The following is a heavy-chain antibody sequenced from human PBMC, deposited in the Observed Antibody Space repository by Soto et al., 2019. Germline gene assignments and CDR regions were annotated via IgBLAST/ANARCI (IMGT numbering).Heavy chain of an antibody. CDR2: IYYSGST. CDR1: GGSMSNYY. V-gene: IGHV4-59*08. J-gene: IGHJ4*02. D-gene: IGHD4-17*01. CDR3: ARHVTTVTTVDY. Sequence: SETLSLTCTVSGGSMSNYYWSWIRQPPGKGLEWIGYIYYSGSTNYNPSLKSRVTISLDTSKNQFFMKLTSVTAADTAVYYCARHVTTVTTVDYWGQGTLVTVS.